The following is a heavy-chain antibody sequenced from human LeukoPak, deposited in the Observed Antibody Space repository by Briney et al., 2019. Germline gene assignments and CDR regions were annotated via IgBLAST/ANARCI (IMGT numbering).Heavy chain of an antibody. Sequence: SQTLSLTCTVSGGSISSGSYYWSWIRQPAGKGLEWIGRIYTSGSTNYNPSLKSRVTISVDTSKNQFSLKLSSVTAADTAVYYCAREEVVGHNWFDPWGQGTLVTVSS. CDR1: GGSISSGSYY. CDR2: IYTSGST. J-gene: IGHJ5*02. V-gene: IGHV4-61*02. D-gene: IGHD3-22*01. CDR3: AREEVVGHNWFDP.